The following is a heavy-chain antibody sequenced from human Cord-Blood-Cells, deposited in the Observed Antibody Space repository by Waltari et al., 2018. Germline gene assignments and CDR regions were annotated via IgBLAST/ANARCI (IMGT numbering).Heavy chain of an antibody. Sequence: QVQLQQWGAGLLKPSETLSLTCAVYGGSFSGYYWSWIRQPPGKGLEWIGEINHSGSTNYNPSLKSRVTISVDTSKNQFSLKLSSVTAADTAVYYCAGAPHYDFWSGYAWFDPWGQGTLVTVSS. D-gene: IGHD3-3*01. V-gene: IGHV4-34*01. CDR2: INHSGST. CDR1: GGSFSGYY. CDR3: AGAPHYDFWSGYAWFDP. J-gene: IGHJ5*02.